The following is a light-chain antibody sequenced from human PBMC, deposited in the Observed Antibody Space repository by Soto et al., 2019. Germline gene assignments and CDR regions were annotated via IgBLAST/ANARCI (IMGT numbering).Light chain of an antibody. J-gene: IGLJ3*02. CDR1: SSNIGAGYD. CDR3: QSYDSSLSGWV. CDR2: GNS. V-gene: IGLV1-40*01. Sequence: QAVVTQPPSVSGAPGQRVTISCTGSSSNIGAGYDVHWYQQPPGTAPKLLIYGNSNRPSGVPDRFSGSKSGTSASLAITGLQAGDEADYYCQSYDSSLSGWVFGGGTKVTVL.